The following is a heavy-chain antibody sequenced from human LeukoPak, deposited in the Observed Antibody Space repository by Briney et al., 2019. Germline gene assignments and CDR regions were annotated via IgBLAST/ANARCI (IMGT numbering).Heavy chain of an antibody. CDR1: GFTVSSNY. CDR2: IYSGGST. CDR3: AGRYSGYDLYDYFDY. Sequence: PGGSLRLSCAASGFTVSSNYMSWVRQAPGKGLEWVSVIYSGGSTYYADSVKGRFTISRDNSKNTLYLQMNSLRAEDTAVYYCAGRYSGYDLYDYFDYWGQGTLVTVSS. V-gene: IGHV3-66*01. J-gene: IGHJ4*02. D-gene: IGHD5-12*01.